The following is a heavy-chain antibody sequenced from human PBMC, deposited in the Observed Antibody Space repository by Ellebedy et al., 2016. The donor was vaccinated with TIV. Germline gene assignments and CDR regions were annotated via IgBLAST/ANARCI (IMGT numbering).Heavy chain of an antibody. CDR1: GGSISSYY. CDR2: IYYSGST. D-gene: IGHD6-13*01. Sequence: SETLSLTCTVSGGSISSYYWSWIRQPPGKGLEWIGYIYYSGSTNYNPSIKSRVTISLDTSKSQFSLKLSSVTAADTAVYYCARSSREAAAGFDYWGRGTLVTVSS. CDR3: ARSSREAAAGFDY. J-gene: IGHJ4*02. V-gene: IGHV4-59*01.